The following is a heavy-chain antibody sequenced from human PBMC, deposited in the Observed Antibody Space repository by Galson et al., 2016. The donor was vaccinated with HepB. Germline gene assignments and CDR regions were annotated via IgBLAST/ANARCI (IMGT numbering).Heavy chain of an antibody. CDR3: ARRAGSPRVGPSSDYYFMAV. CDR2: IYPDDSDT. CDR1: GYRFNIYW. D-gene: IGHD5-24*01. Sequence: QSGAEVKKPGESLKISCKGSGYRFNIYWIGWVRQMPGKGLEWMGIIYPDDSDTRYSPSFQGQVTISVDKSTSTAYLEWSSLEASDSAIYYCARRAGSPRVGPSSDYYFMAVWGKGTTVTASS. J-gene: IGHJ6*03. V-gene: IGHV5-51*01.